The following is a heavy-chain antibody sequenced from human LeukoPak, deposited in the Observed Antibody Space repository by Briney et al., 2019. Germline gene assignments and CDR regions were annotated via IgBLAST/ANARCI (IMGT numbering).Heavy chain of an antibody. CDR3: ARGANYAFDI. J-gene: IGHJ3*02. CDR1: GFTFSSHW. V-gene: IGHV3-7*01. D-gene: IGHD5-24*01. CDR2: IKQDGSEK. Sequence: GETLRLSCAASGFTFSSHWMYWVRQAPGEGLEWVANIKQDGSEKYYVDSVKGRFTISRDNAKNSLYLQMNSLRTEDTAVYYCARGANYAFDIWGQGTMVTVSS.